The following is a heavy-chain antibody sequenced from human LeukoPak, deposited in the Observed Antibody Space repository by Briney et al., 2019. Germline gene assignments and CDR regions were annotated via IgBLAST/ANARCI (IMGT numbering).Heavy chain of an antibody. CDR1: GFTFSNYG. J-gene: IGHJ4*02. CDR2: IWYDGSNK. V-gene: IGHV3-33*06. D-gene: IGHD5-18*01. Sequence: GGSLRLSCAASGFTFSNYGMHWVRQAPGKGLEGVAVIWYDGSNKYYADSVKSRFTISRDNSKNTLYLQMNSLRAEDTAVYYCAKDPGYGLYYFDYWGQGTLVTVSS. CDR3: AKDPGYGLYYFDY.